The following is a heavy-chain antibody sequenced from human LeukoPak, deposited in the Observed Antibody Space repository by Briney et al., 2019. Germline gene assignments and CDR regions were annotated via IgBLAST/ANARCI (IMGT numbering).Heavy chain of an antibody. CDR1: GFTFSSYA. CDR3: AKSTSGAFVYYGMDV. CDR2: ISGSGGST. Sequence: GGSLRLSCAASGFTFSSYAMSWVRQAPGKGLEWVSAISGSGGSTYYVDSVKGRFTISRDNSKNTLYLQMNSLRAEDTAVYYCAKSTSGAFVYYGMDVWGQGTTVTVSS. D-gene: IGHD3-16*01. V-gene: IGHV3-23*01. J-gene: IGHJ6*02.